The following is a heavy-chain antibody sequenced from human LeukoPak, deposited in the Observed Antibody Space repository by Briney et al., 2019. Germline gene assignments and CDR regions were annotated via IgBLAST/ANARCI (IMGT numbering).Heavy chain of an antibody. J-gene: IGHJ4*02. CDR2: ITSGTTYV. CDR1: GFTFSDYN. D-gene: IGHD6-6*01. Sequence: AGGSLRLSCAASGFTFSDYNMNWVRQSPEKGLEWVSSITSGTTYVYYADSVRGRFTLPRDNAKNSLYLQMNSLRAEDTAVYYCARWPYSSSYYFDYWGQGTLVTVSS. V-gene: IGHV3-21*01. CDR3: ARWPYSSSYYFDY.